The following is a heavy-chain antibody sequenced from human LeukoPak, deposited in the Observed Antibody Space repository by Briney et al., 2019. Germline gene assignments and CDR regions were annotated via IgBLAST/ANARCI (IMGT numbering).Heavy chain of an antibody. CDR3: ARVVVVTAINYYYAMDV. V-gene: IGHV3-43*02. D-gene: IGHD2-21*02. CDR2: VSGDGCDT. J-gene: IGHJ6*02. Sequence: GGSLRLSCAVSGFTFDDYAMHWVRQAPGKGLEWVSLVSGDGCDTFYADSVKGRFTISRDNSKDSLYLQMNSLRTEDTALYFCARVVVVTAINYYYAMDVWGQGTTVTVS. CDR1: GFTFDDYA.